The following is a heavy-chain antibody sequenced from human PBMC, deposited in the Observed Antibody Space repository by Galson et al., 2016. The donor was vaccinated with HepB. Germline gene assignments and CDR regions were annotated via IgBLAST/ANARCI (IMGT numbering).Heavy chain of an antibody. CDR2: IWHDGWTK. CDR1: GFAFSAFG. V-gene: IGHV3-33*01. CDR3: ARSSPVGATHAGLDS. J-gene: IGHJ4*02. D-gene: IGHD1-26*01. Sequence: SLRLSCAASGFAFSAFGMHWVRQAPGKGLEWVADIWHDGWTKLYADSMKGRFTLSRDNSLHTLYLHVSTLIVEDTAVYYCARSSPVGATHAGLDSWGKGTLVTVSS.